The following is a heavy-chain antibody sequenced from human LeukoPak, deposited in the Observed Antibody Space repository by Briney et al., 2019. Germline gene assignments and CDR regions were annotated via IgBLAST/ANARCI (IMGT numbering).Heavy chain of an antibody. D-gene: IGHD6-13*01. Sequence: PGGSLRPSCAASGFTVSSNYMSWVRQAPGKGLEWVSVIYSGGSTYYADSVKGRFTISRDNSKNTLYLQMNSLRAEDTAVYYCAAPGYSSSWYYFDYWGQGTLVTVSS. V-gene: IGHV3-53*01. CDR2: IYSGGST. CDR1: GFTVSSNY. CDR3: AAPGYSSSWYYFDY. J-gene: IGHJ4*02.